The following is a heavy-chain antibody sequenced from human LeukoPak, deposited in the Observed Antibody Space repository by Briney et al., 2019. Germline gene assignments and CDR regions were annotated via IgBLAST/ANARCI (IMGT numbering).Heavy chain of an antibody. V-gene: IGHV1-69*13. Sequence: GASVKVSCKASGGTFSSYAISWVRQAPGQGLEWMGGIIPIFGTANYAQKFQDRVTITADGYTSTAYMELSSLHSEDTAVYYCARHSGYSYVPNYLYFDLWGRVTMVTASS. CDR3: ARHSGYSYVPNYLYFDL. CDR1: GGTFSSYA. D-gene: IGHD5-18*01. J-gene: IGHJ2*01. CDR2: IIPIFGTA.